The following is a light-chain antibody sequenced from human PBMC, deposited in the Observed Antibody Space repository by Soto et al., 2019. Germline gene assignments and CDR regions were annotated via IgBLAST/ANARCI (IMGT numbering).Light chain of an antibody. CDR3: QLYNNWPRT. Sequence: EIVMTQSPATLSVSPGERATLSCRASQSVTSNLAWYQQKPGQAPRLLIYGASTRATGIPARFSGSGSATEFTLTISSLQSEDFAVYYCQLYNNWPRTFGQGTKVEIK. CDR1: QSVTSN. CDR2: GAS. V-gene: IGKV3-15*01. J-gene: IGKJ1*01.